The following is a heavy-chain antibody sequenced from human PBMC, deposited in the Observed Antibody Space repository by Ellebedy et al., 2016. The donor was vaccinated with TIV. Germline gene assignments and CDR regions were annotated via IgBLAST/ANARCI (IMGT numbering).Heavy chain of an antibody. D-gene: IGHD6-6*01. CDR2: IRSKAYGGTT. V-gene: IGHV3-49*04. CDR1: GFTFSSYS. Sequence: GGSLRLSCVASGFTFSSYSMNWVRQAPGKGLEWVGFIRSKAYGGTTEYAASVKGRFTISRDDSKSIAYLQMNSLKTEDTAVYYCTREGVPRPFAGVFDPWGQGTLVTVSS. CDR3: TREGVPRPFAGVFDP. J-gene: IGHJ5*02.